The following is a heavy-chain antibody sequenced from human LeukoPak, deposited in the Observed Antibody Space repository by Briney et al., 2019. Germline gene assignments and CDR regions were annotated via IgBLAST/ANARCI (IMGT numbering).Heavy chain of an antibody. CDR1: GGSTSSSY. J-gene: IGHJ4*02. CDR2: ISSSGST. CDR3: GRDSDNSAWYVDS. Sequence: SETLSLTCTVSGGSTSSSYWSWVRQPAGKGLEWIGRISSSGSTNYNPSLKSRVTMSVDTSKNQFSLKLSSVTAADTAVYYCGRDSDNSAWYVDSWGQGTLVTVSS. D-gene: IGHD6-19*01. V-gene: IGHV4-4*07.